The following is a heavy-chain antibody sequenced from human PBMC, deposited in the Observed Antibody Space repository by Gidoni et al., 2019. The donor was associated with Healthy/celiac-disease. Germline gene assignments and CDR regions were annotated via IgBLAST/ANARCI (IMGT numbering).Heavy chain of an antibody. CDR2: IYHSGST. CDR3: ARGGDDSGYDTFEYFQH. V-gene: IGHV4-30-2*01. D-gene: IGHD5-12*01. Sequence: QLQLQESGSGLVKPSQTLSLTCDVSGGSISSGGYSWSWRRQPPGKGLEWIGYIYHSGSTYYNPSLKSRVTISVDRSKNQFSLKLSSVTAADTAVYYCARGGDDSGYDTFEYFQHWGQGTLVTVSS. CDR1: GGSISSGGYS. J-gene: IGHJ1*01.